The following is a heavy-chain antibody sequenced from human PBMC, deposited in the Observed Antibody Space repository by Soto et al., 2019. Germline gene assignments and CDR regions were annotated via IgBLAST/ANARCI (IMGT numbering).Heavy chain of an antibody. CDR1: GFSFDTYG. CDR3: ARVGDRSCEDYGMDV. V-gene: IGHV3-21*04. J-gene: IGHJ6*02. CDR2: ISRSSTYI. Sequence: EGQLVESGGGLVKPGGSLTLSCVASGFSFDTYGMNWVRQAPGKGLEWLSSISRSSTYIFQANSARGRFTISRDNARNSLFLHMNSLRVEDTAIYYCARVGDRSCEDYGMDVWGQGTTVTVSS. D-gene: IGHD3-10*01.